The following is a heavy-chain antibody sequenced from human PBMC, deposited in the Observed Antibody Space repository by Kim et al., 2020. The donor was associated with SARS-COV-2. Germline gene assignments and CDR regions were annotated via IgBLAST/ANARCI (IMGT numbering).Heavy chain of an antibody. J-gene: IGHJ6*03. Sequence: ASVKVSCKASGYTFTSYYMHWVRQAPGQGLEWMGIINPSGGSTSYAQKFQGRVTMTRDTSTSTVYMELSSLRSEDTAVYYCAVEGGATITRNSSVTDYYYYYYMDVWGKGTTVTVSS. V-gene: IGHV1-46*01. D-gene: IGHD5-12*01. CDR1: GYTFTSYY. CDR3: AVEGGATITRNSSVTDYYYYYYMDV. CDR2: INPSGGST.